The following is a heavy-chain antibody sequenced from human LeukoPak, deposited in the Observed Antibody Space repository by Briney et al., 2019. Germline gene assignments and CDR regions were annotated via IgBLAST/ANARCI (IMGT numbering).Heavy chain of an antibody. J-gene: IGHJ4*02. V-gene: IGHV3-48*03. CDR3: AKGGHYNFDY. CDR2: ISSSGSTI. Sequence: SGGSLRLSCAASGFTFSSYEMNWVRQAPGKGLEWVSYISSSGSTIYYADSVKGRFTISRDNAKNSLYLQMNSLRTEDTAVYYCAKGGHYNFDYWGQGTLVTVSS. D-gene: IGHD4-11*01. CDR1: GFTFSSYE.